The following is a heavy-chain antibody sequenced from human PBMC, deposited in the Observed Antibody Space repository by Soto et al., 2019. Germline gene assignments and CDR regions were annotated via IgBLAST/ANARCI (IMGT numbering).Heavy chain of an antibody. J-gene: IGHJ3*02. D-gene: IGHD3-10*01. Sequence: PGESLKISCNGSGYSFTSYWIGWVRQMPGKGLEWMGIIYPGDSDTRYSPSFQGQVTISADKSISTAYLQWSSLKASDTAMYYCARQGNYYGSGSYYNVGPFDIWGQGTTVPV. CDR1: GYSFTSYW. CDR3: ARQGNYYGSGSYYNVGPFDI. CDR2: IYPGDSDT. V-gene: IGHV5-51*01.